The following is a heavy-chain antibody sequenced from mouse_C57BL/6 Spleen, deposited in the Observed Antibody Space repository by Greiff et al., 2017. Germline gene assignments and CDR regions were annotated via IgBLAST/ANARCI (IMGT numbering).Heavy chain of an antibody. V-gene: IGHV14-1*01. D-gene: IGHD1-1*01. J-gene: IGHJ2*01. CDR2: IDPEGGDT. Sequence: VQLQQSGAELVRPGASVKLSCTASGFNIKDYYMHWVKQRPEQGLEWIGRIDPEGGDTEYAPKFQGQATITADKSSNTAYLQLSSLTSEDTAVYYCTTVYYGRGYFDYWGQGTTLTVSS. CDR1: GFNIKDYY. CDR3: TTVYYGRGYFDY.